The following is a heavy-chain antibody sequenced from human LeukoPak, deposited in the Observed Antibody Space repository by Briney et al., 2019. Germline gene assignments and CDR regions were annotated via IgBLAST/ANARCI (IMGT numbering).Heavy chain of an antibody. CDR2: IYHSGST. CDR3: ARTGSSGWYYFDY. Sequence: SQTLSLTCTVSGGSISSGGYYWSWTRQPPGKGLEWIGYIYHSGSTYYNPSLKSRVTISVDRSKNQFSLKLSSVTAADTAVYYCARTGSSGWYYFDYWGQGTLVTVSS. CDR1: GGSISSGGYY. J-gene: IGHJ4*02. V-gene: IGHV4-30-2*01. D-gene: IGHD6-19*01.